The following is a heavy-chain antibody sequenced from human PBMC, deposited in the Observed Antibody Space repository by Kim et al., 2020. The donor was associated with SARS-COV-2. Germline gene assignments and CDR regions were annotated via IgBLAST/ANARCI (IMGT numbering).Heavy chain of an antibody. D-gene: IGHD4-17*01. CDR2: TT. Sequence: TTSYADSVKGRFTISRDNAKNTLYLQMNSLRAEDTAVYYCAKGGATVFDYWGQGTLVTVSS. CDR3: AKGGATVFDY. J-gene: IGHJ4*02. V-gene: IGHV3-74*01.